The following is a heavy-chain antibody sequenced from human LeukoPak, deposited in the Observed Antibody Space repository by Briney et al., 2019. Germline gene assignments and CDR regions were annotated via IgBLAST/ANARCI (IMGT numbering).Heavy chain of an antibody. CDR1: GFTFSSYW. CDR3: AREMMDWAAFGI. V-gene: IGHV3-7*01. J-gene: IGHJ3*02. D-gene: IGHD2-2*03. CDR2: IKQDGSEK. Sequence: GGSLRLSCAASGFTFSSYWMSWVRQAPGKGLGWVANIKQDGSEKYYVDSVKGRFAISRDNAKNSLYLQMNSLRAEDTAVYYCAREMMDWAAFGIWGQGTMVTVSS.